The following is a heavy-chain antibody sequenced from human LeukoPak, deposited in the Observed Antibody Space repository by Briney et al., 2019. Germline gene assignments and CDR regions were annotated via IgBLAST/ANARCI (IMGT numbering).Heavy chain of an antibody. V-gene: IGHV1-69*13. CDR1: GGTFSSYA. D-gene: IGHD3-10*01. CDR3: ARQQALPNYYYGSGIDEEDGFDP. J-gene: IGHJ5*02. CDR2: IIPIFGTA. Sequence: GASVKVSCKASGGTFSSYAISWVRQAPGQGLEWMGGIIPIFGTANYAQKFQGRVTITADESTSTAYMELSRLRSDDTAVYYCARQQALPNYYYGSGIDEEDGFDPWGQGTLVTVSS.